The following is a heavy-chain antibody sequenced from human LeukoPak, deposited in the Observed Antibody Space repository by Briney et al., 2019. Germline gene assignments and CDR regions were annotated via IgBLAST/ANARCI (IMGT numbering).Heavy chain of an antibody. D-gene: IGHD6-19*01. J-gene: IGHJ4*02. CDR2: IYYSGST. Sequence: SETLSLTCTVSGGSISSYYWSWIRQPPGKGLEWIGYIYYSGSTNYNPSLKSRVTISVDTSKNQFSLKLSSVTAADTAVYYCARDRGGWHVDYWGQGTLVTVSS. CDR3: ARDRGGWHVDY. CDR1: GGSISSYY. V-gene: IGHV4-59*01.